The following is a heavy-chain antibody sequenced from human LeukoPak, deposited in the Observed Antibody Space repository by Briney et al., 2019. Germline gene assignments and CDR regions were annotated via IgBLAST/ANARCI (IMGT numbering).Heavy chain of an antibody. CDR2: FYHSGIT. Sequence: SETLSLTCTVSGYSISSGYFWGWIRQPPGKGLEWIGSFYHSGITYYNPSLKSRVTISVEMSKNQFSLKLSSVTPEDTAVYYCARDRPGYSSGWYYFDYWGQGTLVTVSS. V-gene: IGHV4-38-2*02. CDR3: ARDRPGYSSGWYYFDY. J-gene: IGHJ4*02. D-gene: IGHD6-19*01. CDR1: GYSISSGYF.